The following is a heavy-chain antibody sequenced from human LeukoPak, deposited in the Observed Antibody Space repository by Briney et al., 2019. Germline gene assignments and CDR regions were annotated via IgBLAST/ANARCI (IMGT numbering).Heavy chain of an antibody. CDR1: GGTFSSYA. Sequence: ASVKVSCKASGGTFSSYAISWVRQAPGQGLEWMGGIIPIFGTANYAQKFQGRVTITADESTSTAYMELSSLRSEDTAVYYCARDDVGEGHNWNDVEFVGDYWGQGTLVTVSS. J-gene: IGHJ4*02. V-gene: IGHV1-69*13. CDR3: ARDDVGEGHNWNDVEFVGDY. D-gene: IGHD1-20*01. CDR2: IIPIFGTA.